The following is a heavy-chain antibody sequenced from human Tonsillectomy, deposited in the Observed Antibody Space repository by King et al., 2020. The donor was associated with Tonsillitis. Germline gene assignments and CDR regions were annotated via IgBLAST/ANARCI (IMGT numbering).Heavy chain of an antibody. D-gene: IGHD3-10*01. CDR3: ARGHDGSGHTYFDY. J-gene: IGHJ4*02. CDR1: GGTFSSYA. Sequence: QLVQSGAEVKKPGSSVKVSCKASGGTFSSYAISWVRQAPGQGLEWMGGIIPIFGTANYAQKFQGRVTFTADESTSTAYMDLSCLRSEDTAVYYCARGHDGSGHTYFDYWGQGTLVTVSS. V-gene: IGHV1-69*01. CDR2: IIPIFGTA.